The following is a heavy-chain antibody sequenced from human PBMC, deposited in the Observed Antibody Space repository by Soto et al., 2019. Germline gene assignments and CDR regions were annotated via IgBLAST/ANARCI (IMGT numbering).Heavy chain of an antibody. Sequence: ASVQVSCKASGGTFRRYAISWVRQAPGQGLEWMGGIIPIFGTANYAQKFQGRVTITADESTSTAYMELSSLRFEDTAVYYCARAIVGPTTTGWLDPWGQGTLVTVSS. CDR2: IIPIFGTA. J-gene: IGHJ5*02. D-gene: IGHD1-26*01. CDR1: GGTFRRYA. V-gene: IGHV1-69*13. CDR3: ARAIVGPTTTGWLDP.